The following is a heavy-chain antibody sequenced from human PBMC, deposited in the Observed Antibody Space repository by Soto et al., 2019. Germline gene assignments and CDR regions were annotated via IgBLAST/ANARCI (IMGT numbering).Heavy chain of an antibody. CDR2: ITPYNGQT. V-gene: IGHV1-18*01. J-gene: IGHJ4*02. Sequence: VQLVQSGAEVKKPGASVKVSCKASGFTFTSYGINWVRQAPGQGLEWMGWITPYNGQTNYAQKFQGRVTMTTEKSTGTAYMELRSLTSDDTALYYCARDMPYFDHWGQGTLVTVSS. D-gene: IGHD2-2*01. CDR1: GFTFTSYG. CDR3: ARDMPYFDH.